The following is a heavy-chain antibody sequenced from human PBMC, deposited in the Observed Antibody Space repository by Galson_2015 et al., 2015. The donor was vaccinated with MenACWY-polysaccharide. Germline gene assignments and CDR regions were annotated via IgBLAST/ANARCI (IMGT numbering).Heavy chain of an antibody. D-gene: IGHD3-3*02. CDR1: GFTFSSYS. Sequence: SLRLSCAASGFTFSSYSMNWVRQAPGKGLEWVSSISSSSSYIYYADSVKGRFTISRDNVKNSLYLQMNSLRAEDTAVYYCATPISGVRGPWGQGTMVTVSS. CDR2: ISSSSSYI. CDR3: ATPISGVRGP. V-gene: IGHV3-21*01. J-gene: IGHJ3*01.